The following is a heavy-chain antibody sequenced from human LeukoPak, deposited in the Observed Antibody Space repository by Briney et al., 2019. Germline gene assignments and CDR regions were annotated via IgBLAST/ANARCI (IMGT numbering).Heavy chain of an antibody. CDR1: GFTFSSYW. Sequence: GGSLRLSCAASGFTFSSYWMSWVRQAPGKGLEWVANIKSDGSEKYYVDSVKGRFTISRDNAKNSLYLQMNSLRAEDTALYYCAKASAFDLVLPEHWFDPWGQGTLVTVSS. V-gene: IGHV3-7*03. J-gene: IGHJ5*02. D-gene: IGHD2-2*01. CDR3: AKASAFDLVLPEHWFDP. CDR2: IKSDGSEK.